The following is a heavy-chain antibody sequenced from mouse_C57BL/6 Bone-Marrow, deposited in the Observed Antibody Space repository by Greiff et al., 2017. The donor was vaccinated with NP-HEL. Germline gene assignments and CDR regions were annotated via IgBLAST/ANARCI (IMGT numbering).Heavy chain of an antibody. Sequence: VQLQQSGTVLARPGASVKMSCKTSGYTFPSYWMHWVKQRPGQGLEWIGAIYPGNSDTSYNQKFKGKAKLTAVTSASTAYIKLSSLTNEDSAVYYCTKYYYGLSYFDYWGQGTTLTVSS. J-gene: IGHJ2*01. V-gene: IGHV1-5*01. CDR3: TKYYYGLSYFDY. CDR2: IYPGNSDT. D-gene: IGHD1-1*01. CDR1: GYTFPSYW.